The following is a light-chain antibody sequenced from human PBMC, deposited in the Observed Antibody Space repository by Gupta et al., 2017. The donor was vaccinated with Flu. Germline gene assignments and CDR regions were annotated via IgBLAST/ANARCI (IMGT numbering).Light chain of an antibody. CDR1: SSNVGHNY. V-gene: IGLV1-47*01. CDR2: RND. Sequence: QSVLTQPPSVSGTPGQRVTISCSASSSNVGHNYVYWYQQLPETAPQLLIYRNDQRPAGVPDRFSGSKSGTSASLAISGLRSEDEADYYCVTWDDNVSAWVFGGGTKLTVL. J-gene: IGLJ3*02. CDR3: VTWDDNVSAWV.